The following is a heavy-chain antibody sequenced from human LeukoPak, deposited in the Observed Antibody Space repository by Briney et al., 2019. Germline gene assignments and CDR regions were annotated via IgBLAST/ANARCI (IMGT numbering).Heavy chain of an antibody. Sequence: GASVKVSCKASGYTFTSYGIIWVRQAPGQGLEWMGWISAYNGNTNYAQKLQGRVTMTTDTSTSTAYMELRSLRSDDTAVYYCARTLVVVPAAIVNWFDPWGQGTLVTVSS. CDR3: ARTLVVVPAAIVNWFDP. CDR2: ISAYNGNT. CDR1: GYTFTSYG. D-gene: IGHD2-2*02. V-gene: IGHV1-18*01. J-gene: IGHJ5*02.